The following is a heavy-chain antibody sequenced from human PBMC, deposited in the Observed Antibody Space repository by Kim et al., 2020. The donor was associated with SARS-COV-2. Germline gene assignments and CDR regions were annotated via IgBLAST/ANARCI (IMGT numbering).Heavy chain of an antibody. V-gene: IGHV3-30-3*01. CDR2: ISYDGSNK. CDR1: GFTFSSYA. Sequence: GGSLRLSCAASGFTFSSYAMHWVRQAPGKGLEWVAVISYDGSNKYYADSVKGRFTISRDNSKNTLYLQMNSLRAEDTAVYYCARGFRWLHSGDYFDYWG. J-gene: IGHJ4*01. CDR3: ARGFRWLHSGDYFDY. D-gene: IGHD5-12*01.